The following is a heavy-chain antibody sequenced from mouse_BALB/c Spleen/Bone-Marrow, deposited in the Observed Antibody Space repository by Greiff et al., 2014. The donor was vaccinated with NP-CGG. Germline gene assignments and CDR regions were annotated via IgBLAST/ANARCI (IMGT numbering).Heavy chain of an antibody. V-gene: IGHV1-54*01. Sequence: LQESGAELVRPGTSVKVSCKASGYAFTNYLIEWVKQRPGQGLEWIGMINTGSGGTNYNEKFKGKATLTADKSSSTAYMQLSSLTSDDSAVYFCARRDGSYFDYWGQGTTLTVSS. CDR2: INTGSGGT. J-gene: IGHJ2*01. CDR3: ARRDGSYFDY. CDR1: GYAFTNYL. D-gene: IGHD3-3*01.